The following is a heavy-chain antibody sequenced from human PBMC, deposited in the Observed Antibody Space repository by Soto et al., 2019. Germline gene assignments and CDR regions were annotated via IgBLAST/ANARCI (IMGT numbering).Heavy chain of an antibody. J-gene: IGHJ6*02. CDR1: GGTFSSYA. Sequence: ASVKVSCKASGGTFSSYAISWLRQAPGQGLEWMGGIIPIFGTANYAQKFQGRVTITADKSTSTAYMELSSLRSEDTAVYYCAVAARPNYYYYGMDVWGQGTTVTVSS. D-gene: IGHD6-6*01. CDR3: AVAARPNYYYYGMDV. V-gene: IGHV1-69*06. CDR2: IIPIFGTA.